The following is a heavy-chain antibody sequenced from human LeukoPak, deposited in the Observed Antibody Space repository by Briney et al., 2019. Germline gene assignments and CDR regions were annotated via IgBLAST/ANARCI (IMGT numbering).Heavy chain of an antibody. Sequence: GGSLRLSCAVSGFTFSGFWMSWSRQAPGKGLEWVASINSDGSEGYYADVVKGRFTISRDNAKNSLYLQINSLRAEDTAVYYCARLWGYSYGYEDYWGQGTLVTVSS. CDR3: ARLWGYSYGYEDY. V-gene: IGHV3-7*03. J-gene: IGHJ4*02. D-gene: IGHD5-18*01. CDR2: INSDGSEG. CDR1: GFTFSGFW.